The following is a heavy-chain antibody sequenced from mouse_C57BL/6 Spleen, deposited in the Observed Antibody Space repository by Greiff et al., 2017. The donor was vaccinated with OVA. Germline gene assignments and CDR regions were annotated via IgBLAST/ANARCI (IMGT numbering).Heavy chain of an antibody. J-gene: IGHJ1*03. CDR3: ANGNWGYFDV. V-gene: IGHV1-26*01. CDR1: GYTFTDYY. D-gene: IGHD2-1*01. Sequence: VQLQQSGPELVKPGASVKISCKASGYTFTDYYMNWVKQSHGKSLEWIGDINPNNGGTSYNQKFKGKATLTVDKSSSTAYMELRSLTSEDSAVYYCANGNWGYFDVWGTGTTVTVSS. CDR2: INPNNGGT.